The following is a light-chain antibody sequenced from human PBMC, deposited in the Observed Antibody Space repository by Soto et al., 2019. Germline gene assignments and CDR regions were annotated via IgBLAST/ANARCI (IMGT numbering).Light chain of an antibody. CDR2: GAS. CDR1: QSVSSN. V-gene: IGKV3D-15*01. CDR3: QHYNNWPLT. Sequence: ETVVTQSPATLSVSPGERATLSCRASQSVSSNLAWYQQKPGQAPRLLIYGASTRATGIPARFSGSGSGTEFTLTISSLQSEDFAVYSCQHYNNWPLTFGGGTKVEIK. J-gene: IGKJ4*01.